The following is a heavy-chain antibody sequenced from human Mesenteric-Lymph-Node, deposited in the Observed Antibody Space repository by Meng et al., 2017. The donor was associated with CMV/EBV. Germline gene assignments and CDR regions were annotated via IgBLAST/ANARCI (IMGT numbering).Heavy chain of an antibody. V-gene: IGHV4-34*01. CDR1: GFSFSIYS. CDR2: INHSGST. CDR3: ARGSAVYYYYYYGMDV. D-gene: IGHD1-14*01. Sequence: ESLKISCTASGFSFSIYSMNWVRQPPGKGLEWIGEINHSGSTNYNPSLKSRVTISVDTSKNQFSLKLSSVTAADTAVYYCARGSAVYYYYYYGMDVWGQGTTVTVSS. J-gene: IGHJ6*02.